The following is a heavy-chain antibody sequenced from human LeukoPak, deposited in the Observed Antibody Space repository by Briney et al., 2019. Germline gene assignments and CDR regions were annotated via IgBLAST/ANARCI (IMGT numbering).Heavy chain of an antibody. CDR1: SGSIRSRSHY. V-gene: IGHV4-39*01. CDR3: ARLNGCSGDCYPHYYHGMDV. CDR2: IYYNGST. Sequence: SETLSLTCTVSSGSIRSRSHYWGWMRQPPGKGLEWIATIYYNGSTYYNPSLKSRVTISVATSKNQFSLKLTLVTAADTAVYYCARLNGCSGDCYPHYYHGMDVWGQGTTVTVSS. D-gene: IGHD2-21*02. J-gene: IGHJ6*02.